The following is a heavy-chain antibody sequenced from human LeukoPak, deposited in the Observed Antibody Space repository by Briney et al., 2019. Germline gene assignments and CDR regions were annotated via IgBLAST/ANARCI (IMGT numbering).Heavy chain of an antibody. D-gene: IGHD6-13*01. CDR1: GGTFSSYG. CDR3: ATLSTYSSNWHDY. CDR2: IRYDGSNK. J-gene: IGHJ4*02. V-gene: IGHV3-30*02. Sequence: SCKASGGTFSSYGMHWVRQAPGKGLEWVAFIRYDGSNKYYADSVKGRFTISRDNSKNTLYLQMNSLRAEDTAVYYCATLSTYSSNWHDYWGQGTLVTVSS.